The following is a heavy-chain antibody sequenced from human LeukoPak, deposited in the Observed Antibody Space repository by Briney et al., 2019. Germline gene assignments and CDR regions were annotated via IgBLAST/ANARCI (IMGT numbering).Heavy chain of an antibody. D-gene: IGHD3-22*01. CDR3: AKDRTMIVVVIVQFDY. Sequence: GGPLRLSCAASVFTFSSYAMSWLRESPGGGVECVSAISGSGGSTYYADSVKGRFTISRDNSKNTLYLQMNSLRAEDTAVYYCAKDRTMIVVVIVQFDYWGQGTLVTVSS. CDR2: ISGSGGST. V-gene: IGHV3-23*01. J-gene: IGHJ4*02. CDR1: VFTFSSYA.